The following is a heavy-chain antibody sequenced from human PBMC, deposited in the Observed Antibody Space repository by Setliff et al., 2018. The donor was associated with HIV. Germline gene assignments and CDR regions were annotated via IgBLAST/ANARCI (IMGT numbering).Heavy chain of an antibody. D-gene: IGHD6-13*01. CDR1: GFTFSSYW. V-gene: IGHV3-7*03. J-gene: IGHJ4*02. Sequence: GGSLRLSCEASGFTFSSYWMSWVRQAPGKGLEWVANINQDASKKYYVGSGKGRFTISRDNAKNSLSLQMNSLRVEDTAVYFCATILVNQQPYRYFDYWGQGTLVTVSS. CDR2: INQDASKK. CDR3: ATILVNQQPYRYFDY.